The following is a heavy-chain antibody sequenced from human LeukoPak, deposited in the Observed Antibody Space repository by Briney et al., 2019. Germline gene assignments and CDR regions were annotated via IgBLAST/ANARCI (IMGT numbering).Heavy chain of an antibody. CDR2: IYYSGST. D-gene: IGHD3-10*01. Sequence: SETLSLTCTVSGGSISSYYWSWIRQPPGKGLEWIGYIYYSGSTNYNPSLKSRVTISVDTSKNQFSLKLSSVTAADTAVYYCARDRSFWFGELLPFDYWGQGTLVTVSS. V-gene: IGHV4-59*01. J-gene: IGHJ4*02. CDR3: ARDRSFWFGELLPFDY. CDR1: GGSISSYY.